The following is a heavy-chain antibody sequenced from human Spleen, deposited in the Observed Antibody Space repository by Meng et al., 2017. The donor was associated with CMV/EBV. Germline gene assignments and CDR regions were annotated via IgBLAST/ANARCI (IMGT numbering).Heavy chain of an antibody. CDR1: GFTFSSYA. CDR2: ISGSGGST. CDR3: ANLGDYVWGSYRYTDGMDV. Sequence: GESLKISCAASGFTFSSYAMSWDRQAPGKGLEWVSAISGSGGSTYYADSVKGRFTISRDNSKNTLYLQMNSLRAEDTAVYYCANLGDYVWGSYRYTDGMDVWGQGTTVTVSS. V-gene: IGHV3-23*01. D-gene: IGHD3-16*02. J-gene: IGHJ6*02.